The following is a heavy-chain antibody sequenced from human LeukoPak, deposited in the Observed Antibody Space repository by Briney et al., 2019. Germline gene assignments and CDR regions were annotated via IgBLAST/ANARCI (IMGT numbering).Heavy chain of an antibody. Sequence: GGSLRLSCVASGFTFSSYAMSLVRQAPGKRLEWVSAISASGGSTYYADSVKGRFTISRDNSQNTLYLQVNSLRAEDTAVYYCAKGLVPAAIRVVDYWGQGTLVTVSS. CDR1: GFTFSSYA. V-gene: IGHV3-23*01. J-gene: IGHJ4*02. CDR3: AKGLVPAAIRVVDY. CDR2: ISASGGST. D-gene: IGHD2-2*01.